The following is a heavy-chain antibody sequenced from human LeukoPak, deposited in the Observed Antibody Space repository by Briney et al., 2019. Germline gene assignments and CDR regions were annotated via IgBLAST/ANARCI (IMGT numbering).Heavy chain of an antibody. Sequence: ASVKVSCKASGYTFTSYGISWVRQAPGQGLEWMGWISAYNGNTNYAQKLQGRVTMTTDTSTSIAYMELRSLRSDDTAVYYCARTILYYDSSGYPDYWGQGTLVTVSS. V-gene: IGHV1-18*01. CDR1: GYTFTSYG. CDR2: ISAYNGNT. J-gene: IGHJ4*02. D-gene: IGHD3-22*01. CDR3: ARTILYYDSSGYPDY.